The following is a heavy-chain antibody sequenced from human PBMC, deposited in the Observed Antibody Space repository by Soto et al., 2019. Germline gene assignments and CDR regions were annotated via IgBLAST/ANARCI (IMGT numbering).Heavy chain of an antibody. V-gene: IGHV4-34*01. CDR2: INHSGST. Sequence: SETLSLTCAVYVVSFSGYYWSCIRHPPGKGLEWIGEINHSGSTNYNPYLKSRVTISVDTSKNQFSLKLSSVTAADTAVYYCARGILLRREYYFQYLGQGTLDKVSS. D-gene: IGHD5-12*01. CDR1: VVSFSGYY. J-gene: IGHJ4*02. CDR3: ARGILLRREYYFQY.